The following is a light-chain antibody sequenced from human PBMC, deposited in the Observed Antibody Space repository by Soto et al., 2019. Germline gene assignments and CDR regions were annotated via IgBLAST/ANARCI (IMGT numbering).Light chain of an antibody. V-gene: IGLV2-8*01. J-gene: IGLJ1*01. CDR1: SNEFGSYNY. CDR3: SSYAGSNTRYL. Sequence: QSVMTQPPSASGSLGQSVTISCTGASNEFGSYNYVSWYQQHPGKAPKVIIYEVTKRPSGVPYRFSGSKSGNTASLTVSGLQAEDEADYYCSSYAGSNTRYLFGSGTKVTVL. CDR2: EVT.